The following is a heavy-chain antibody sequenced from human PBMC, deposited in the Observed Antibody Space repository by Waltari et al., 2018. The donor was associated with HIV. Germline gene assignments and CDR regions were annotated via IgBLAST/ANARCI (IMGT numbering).Heavy chain of an antibody. CDR2: VFLSGST. V-gene: IGHV4-61*02. CDR3: ARRYCGRACNDFYYFDL. J-gene: IGHJ2*01. CDR1: GGSISSSNYY. Sequence: QVQLQESGPGLVKSSQTLSLTCTVSGGSISSSNYYWVWLRRPAGTGLEWIGRVFLSGSTNYTPSLKSRISMSIDPSKNQFSLNLRSVTAEDTATYFCARRYCGRACNDFYYFDLWGRGTLVTVSS. D-gene: IGHD2-21*01.